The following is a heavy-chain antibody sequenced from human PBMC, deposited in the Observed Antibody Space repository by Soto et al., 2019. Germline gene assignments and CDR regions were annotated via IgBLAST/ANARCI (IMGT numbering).Heavy chain of an antibody. J-gene: IGHJ4*02. V-gene: IGHV1-69*13. Sequence: AASVKVSCKASGGTFNNYAISWVRQAPGQGLGWMGGIIPIFGTANYAQKFQDRVTITADESTTTAYMELRSLRSEDTAVYYCARGVDYDRGGYYYFYWGQGTLVTVSS. CDR1: GGTFNNYA. D-gene: IGHD3-22*01. CDR3: ARGVDYDRGGYYYFY. CDR2: IIPIFGTA.